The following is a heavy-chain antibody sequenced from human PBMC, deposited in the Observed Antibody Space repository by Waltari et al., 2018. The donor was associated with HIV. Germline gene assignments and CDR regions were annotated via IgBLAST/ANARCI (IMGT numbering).Heavy chain of an antibody. J-gene: IGHJ4*02. Sequence: QVHLQQWGAGRLEPSEPLSLSCAVYGGSFNIHSWRWLRQSADKGLEWIGEVNYSGSTNYSPSVKSRVTVSADTSKNQFSLTLKSVTAADTAIYYCAGGPKRLTKSVGYFDSWGQGTLVTVSS. CDR3: AGGPKRLTKSVGYFDS. CDR1: GGSFNIHS. D-gene: IGHD1-26*01. V-gene: IGHV4-34*01. CDR2: VNYSGST.